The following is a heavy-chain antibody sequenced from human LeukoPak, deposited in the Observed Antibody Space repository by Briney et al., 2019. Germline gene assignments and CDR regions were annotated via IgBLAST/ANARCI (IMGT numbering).Heavy chain of an antibody. J-gene: IGHJ6*03. V-gene: IGHV1-24*01. CDR3: ATLPSAAIPGYYYYYYMDV. Sequence: ASVKVSCKDSGYTLTELSMHWVRQAPGKGLEWMGGFAPEDGETIYAQKFQGRVTMTEDTSTDSAYMELSSLRSEDTAVYYCATLPSAAIPGYYYYYYMDVWGKGTTVTVSS. CDR1: GYTLTELS. CDR2: FAPEDGET. D-gene: IGHD2-2*02.